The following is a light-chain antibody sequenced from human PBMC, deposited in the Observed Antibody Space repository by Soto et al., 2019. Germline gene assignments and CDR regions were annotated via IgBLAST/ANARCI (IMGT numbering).Light chain of an antibody. J-gene: IGLJ3*02. CDR3: SSYTTSSTLV. CDR2: EVS. V-gene: IGLV2-14*01. Sequence: QSVLTQPASVSGSPGQSITISCTGTSSDVGAYNSVSWYQQHPGKAPKILIYEVSNRSSGVSNRFSGSKSGNTASLTISGLQAEDEADYYCSSYTTSSTLVFGGGTKLTVL. CDR1: SSDVGAYNS.